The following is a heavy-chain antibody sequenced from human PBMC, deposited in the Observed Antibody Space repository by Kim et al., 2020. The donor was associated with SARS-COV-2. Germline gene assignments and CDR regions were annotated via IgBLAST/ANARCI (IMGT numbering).Heavy chain of an antibody. CDR1: GFTFSDYY. D-gene: IGHD3-3*01. Sequence: GGSLRLSCAASGFTFSDYYMSWIRQAPGKGLEWVSYISSSSSYTNYADSVKGRFTISRDNAKNSLYLQMNSLRAEDTAVYYCARTEEYYDFWSGQPRFGPTDYWGQGTLVTVSS. J-gene: IGHJ4*02. CDR3: ARTEEYYDFWSGQPRFGPTDY. V-gene: IGHV3-11*06. CDR2: ISSSSSYT.